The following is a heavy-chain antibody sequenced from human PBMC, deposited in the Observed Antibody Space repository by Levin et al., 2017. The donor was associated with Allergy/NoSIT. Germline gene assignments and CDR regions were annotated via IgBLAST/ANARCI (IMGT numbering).Heavy chain of an antibody. CDR3: ARDTYLAL. CDR2: INPSNGDT. Sequence: GESLKISCKSSGYTFTRNGIDWMRQAPGQGLEWMGWINPSNGDTKYAQKFQGRVTLTTDTSTSTASMELRTMTADDTAVYDCARDTYLALWGRGTLVTVSS. V-gene: IGHV1-18*01. CDR1: GYTFTRNG. J-gene: IGHJ2*01.